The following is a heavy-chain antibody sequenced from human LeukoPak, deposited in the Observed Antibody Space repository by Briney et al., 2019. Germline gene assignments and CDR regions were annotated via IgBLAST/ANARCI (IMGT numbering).Heavy chain of an antibody. CDR3: ARDGAYSTIFY. CDR2: INSDESST. CDR1: GFTFSSYW. D-gene: IGHD3-3*01. V-gene: IGHV3-74*01. Sequence: GGSLRLSCAASGFTFSSYWMYWVRQAPEKGLVWVSRINSDESSTSYADSVKGRFTISRDNAKNTLYLQMNSLRAEDTAVYYCARDGAYSTIFYWGQGTLVTVSS. J-gene: IGHJ4*01.